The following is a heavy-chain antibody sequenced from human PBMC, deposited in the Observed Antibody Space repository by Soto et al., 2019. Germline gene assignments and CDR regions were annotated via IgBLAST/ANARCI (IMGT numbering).Heavy chain of an antibody. V-gene: IGHV3-23*01. CDR1: GFTFTNYA. CDR2: ISGSGVRT. J-gene: IGHJ5*01. Sequence: GGSLRLSCTASGFTFTNYAMSWARQAPGKGLEWVSTISGSGVRTYYADSVKGRFTVSRDNSKSTLDLQMNSLRAEDTAIYYCANIHARDQCVRGDNWFDSWGQGTMVTVSS. CDR3: ANIHARDQCVRGDNWFDS. D-gene: IGHD3-10*01.